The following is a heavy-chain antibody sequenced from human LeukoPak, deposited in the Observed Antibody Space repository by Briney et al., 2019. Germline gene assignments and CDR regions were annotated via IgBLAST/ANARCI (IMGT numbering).Heavy chain of an antibody. CDR1: GFTLNSYY. J-gene: IGHJ5*02. CDR2: IYTGYST. CDR3: VGYHSESPAP. V-gene: IGHV3-53*01. Sequence: GGSLTLPCAASGFTLNSYYTSWAPQAPGKGLEWVSGIYTGYSTIYADSVSGRFTISRDNSKNTFYLQMNSLRAEDTAVYYCVGYHSESPAPWGQGTLVTVSS. D-gene: IGHD3-10*01.